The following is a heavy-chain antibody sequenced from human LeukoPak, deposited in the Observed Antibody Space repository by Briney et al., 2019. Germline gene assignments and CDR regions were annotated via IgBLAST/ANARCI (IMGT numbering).Heavy chain of an antibody. D-gene: IGHD3-10*01. Sequence: PSETLSLPCSVSGGSIISYYWSWMRQPPGKGLEWIVHIYSSWYTKYNPPLKSRVTISLDTSKNQFSLKLSSVTASDTAVYYCAKLTSGSLNYWGQGTLVTVSS. CDR3: AKLTSGSLNY. J-gene: IGHJ4*02. CDR2: IYSSWYT. V-gene: IGHV4-59*01. CDR1: GGSIISYY.